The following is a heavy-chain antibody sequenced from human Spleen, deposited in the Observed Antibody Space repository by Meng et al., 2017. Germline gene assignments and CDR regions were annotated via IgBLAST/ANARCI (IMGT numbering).Heavy chain of an antibody. J-gene: IGHJ4*02. V-gene: IGHV4-34*01. CDR2: INHSGST. Sequence: SETLSLTCAVYGGSFSGYYWSWIRQPPGKGLEWIGEINHSGSTNYNPSLKSRVTISVDTSKNQFSLKLSSVTAADTAVYYCARDTGRAATRYFDYWGQGTLVTVSS. CDR1: GGSFSGYY. CDR3: ARDTGRAATRYFDY. D-gene: IGHD2-15*01.